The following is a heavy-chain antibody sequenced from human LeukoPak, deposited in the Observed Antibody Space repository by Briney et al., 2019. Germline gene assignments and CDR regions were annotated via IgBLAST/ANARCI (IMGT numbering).Heavy chain of an antibody. CDR3: AKGTTTYYDSSGYFDY. V-gene: IGHV3-23*01. CDR2: ISGSGGST. D-gene: IGHD3-22*01. CDR1: GFTFSSYA. J-gene: IGHJ4*02. Sequence: GGSLRLSCAASGFTFSSYAMSWVRQAPGKGLEWVSAISGSGGSTYYADSVKGRFTISRDNSKNSLYLQMNSLRAEDTALYYCAKGTTTYYDSSGYFDYWGQGTLVTVSS.